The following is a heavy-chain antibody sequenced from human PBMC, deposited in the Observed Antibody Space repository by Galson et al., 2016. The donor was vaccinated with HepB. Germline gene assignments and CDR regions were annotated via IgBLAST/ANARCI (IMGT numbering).Heavy chain of an antibody. Sequence: PALVKPTQTLTLTCTLSGVSLSTRGVAVVWLRQTPGKALEWLGLIYWDDDKRYGPSLKSRITITKDTSKNQVVLTMTNVDPVDTATYFCAHRHPRVGNDLDVWGQGTTVTVSS. CDR2: IYWDDDK. CDR3: AHRHPRVGNDLDV. D-gene: IGHD1-26*01. V-gene: IGHV2-5*05. J-gene: IGHJ6*02. CDR1: GVSLSTRGVA.